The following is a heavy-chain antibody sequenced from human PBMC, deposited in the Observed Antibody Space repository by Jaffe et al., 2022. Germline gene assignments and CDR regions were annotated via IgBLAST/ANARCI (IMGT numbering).Heavy chain of an antibody. CDR1: GFTFSSYE. J-gene: IGHJ4*02. CDR3: ARARGYSYGYEYPPYFDY. D-gene: IGHD5-18*01. CDR2: ISSSGSTI. Sequence: EVQLVESGGGLVQPGGSLRLSCAASGFTFSSYEMNWVRQAPGKGLEWVSYISSSGSTIYYADSVKGRFTISRDNAKNSLYLQMNSLRAEDTAVYYCARARGYSYGYEYPPYFDYWGQGTLVTVSS. V-gene: IGHV3-48*03.